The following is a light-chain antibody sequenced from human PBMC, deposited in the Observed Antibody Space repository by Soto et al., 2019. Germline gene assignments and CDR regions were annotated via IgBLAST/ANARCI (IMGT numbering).Light chain of an antibody. CDR1: SSDVGGYNY. CDR3: SAYAGSNNFV. CDR2: EVS. V-gene: IGLV2-8*01. J-gene: IGLJ1*01. Sequence: HSVLTQPPSASGSPGQSVTISCTGTSSDVGGYNYVSWYQQHPGKAPKVIIYEVSQRPSGVPDRFSGSKSGNTASLTVSGLQTEDEADYYCSAYAGSNNFVFGSGTKVTVL.